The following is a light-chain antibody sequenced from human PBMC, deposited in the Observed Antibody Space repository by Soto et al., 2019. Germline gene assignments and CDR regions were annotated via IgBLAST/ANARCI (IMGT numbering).Light chain of an antibody. J-gene: IGKJ4*01. CDR2: WAS. CDR3: HPYHSSPLN. Sequence: DIVMTQSPDSLAVSLGERATINCKSSQRLLYSSNTKNYLSWYQQKPGQAPKALIYWASTRESVVPDRFSVSGSGTDFTLTISSLQAEDVAVYYCHPYHSSPLNFGGGTKVESK. CDR1: QRLLYSSNTKNY. V-gene: IGKV4-1*01.